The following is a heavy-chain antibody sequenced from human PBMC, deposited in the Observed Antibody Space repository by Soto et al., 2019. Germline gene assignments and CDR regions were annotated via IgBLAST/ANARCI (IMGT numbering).Heavy chain of an antibody. CDR3: ACGVSTAAGNHGEDY. CDR2: MNPNSGKT. CDR1: GYTFTSYD. D-gene: IGHD6-13*01. J-gene: IGHJ4*02. V-gene: IGHV1-8*01. Sequence: QVQLVQSGAEVKKPGASVKVSCKASGYTFTSYDINWVRQATGQGLEWMGWMNPNSGKTGYAQKFQGRVTMTRNTSVSTAYMELSSLRSEDTAVYYGACGVSTAAGNHGEDYWGQGTLVTVSS.